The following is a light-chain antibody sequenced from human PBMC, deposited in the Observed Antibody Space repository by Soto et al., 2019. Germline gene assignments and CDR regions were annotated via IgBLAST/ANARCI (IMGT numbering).Light chain of an antibody. Sequence: QSALTQPASLSGSPGQSITISCTGTSSDIGGYNYVSWYQQHPGKAPKLMISDVSNRPSGVSNRFSGSKSGNTASLTISGLQAEDEADYYCSSYRASGTTHYFFGTGTKLTVL. J-gene: IGLJ1*01. V-gene: IGLV2-14*03. CDR3: SSYRASGTTHYF. CDR2: DVS. CDR1: SSDIGGYNY.